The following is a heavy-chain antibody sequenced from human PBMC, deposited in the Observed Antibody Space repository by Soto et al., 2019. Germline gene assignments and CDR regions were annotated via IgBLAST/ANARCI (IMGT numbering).Heavy chain of an antibody. V-gene: IGHV1-69*01. Sequence: QVQLVQSGAEVKKPGSSVKVSCKASGGTFSSYAISWVRQAPGQGLEWMGGIIPIFGTANYAQKFQGRVTITADESTSTAYMELSSLRSEDTAVYYCARLPAAYSSSWYPKNWFDPWGQGTLVTVSS. CDR1: GGTFSSYA. CDR2: IIPIFGTA. CDR3: ARLPAAYSSSWYPKNWFDP. D-gene: IGHD6-13*01. J-gene: IGHJ5*02.